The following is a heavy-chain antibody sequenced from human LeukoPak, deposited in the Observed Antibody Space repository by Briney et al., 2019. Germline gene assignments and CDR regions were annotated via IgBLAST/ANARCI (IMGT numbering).Heavy chain of an antibody. CDR3: ARCGDYYDSSGYSHRPYYFDY. CDR1: GFTFSSYS. Sequence: GGSLRLSCAASGFTFSSYSMNWVRQAPGKGLEWVSVIYSGGSTYYADSVKGRFTISRDNSKNTLYLQMNSLRAEDTAVYYCARCGDYYDSSGYSHRPYYFDYWGQGTLVTVSS. CDR2: IYSGGST. V-gene: IGHV3-66*01. J-gene: IGHJ4*02. D-gene: IGHD3-22*01.